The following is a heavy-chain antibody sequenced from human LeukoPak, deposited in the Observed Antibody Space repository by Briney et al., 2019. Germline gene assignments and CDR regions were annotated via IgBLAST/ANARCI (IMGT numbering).Heavy chain of an antibody. D-gene: IGHD4-23*01. J-gene: IGHJ4*02. V-gene: IGHV1-46*01. CDR1: GYTFTSCY. CDR2: INPSSGST. CDR3: ARELDDYGDNSPFDY. Sequence: ASVKVSCKASGYTFTSCYMHWVRQAPGQGLEWMGIINPSSGSTNYAQKFQGRVTMTRDTSTSTVYMELSSLRSEDTAIYYCARELDDYGDNSPFDYWGQGTLVTVSS.